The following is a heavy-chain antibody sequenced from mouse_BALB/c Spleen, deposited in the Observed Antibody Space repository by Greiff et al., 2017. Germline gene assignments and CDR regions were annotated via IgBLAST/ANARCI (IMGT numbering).Heavy chain of an antibody. D-gene: IGHD2-3*01. CDR3: NAENYDAAGWRT. Sequence: EVQLQQSGAELVRSGASVKLSCTASGFNIKDYYMHWVKQRPEQGLEWIGWIDPENGDTKYAPKFKGKATVTADTSSNTAYLQLSSLTSEDTAVYYCNAENYDAAGWRTWGQGTSVTVSS. CDR2: IDPENGDT. V-gene: IGHV14-4*02. J-gene: IGHJ4*01. CDR1: GFNIKDYY.